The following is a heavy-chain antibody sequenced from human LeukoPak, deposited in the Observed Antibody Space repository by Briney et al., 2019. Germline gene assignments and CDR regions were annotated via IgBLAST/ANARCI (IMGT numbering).Heavy chain of an antibody. D-gene: IGHD6-19*01. V-gene: IGHV3-66*01. Sequence: GGSLRLSCAASGXTVDSNYVTWVRQAPGKGLEWVSVIYSGGSTYYADSVKGRFTISRDNSKNTLHLQMNSLRAEDTAVYYCAKEAVAGTLDHWGQGTLVTVSS. CDR2: IYSGGST. J-gene: IGHJ4*02. CDR3: AKEAVAGTLDH. CDR1: GXTVDSNY.